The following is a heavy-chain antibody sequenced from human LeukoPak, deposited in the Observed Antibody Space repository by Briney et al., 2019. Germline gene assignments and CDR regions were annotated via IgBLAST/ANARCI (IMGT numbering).Heavy chain of an antibody. V-gene: IGHV3-48*02. CDR1: GFTFSSYA. J-gene: IGHJ5*02. CDR3: ARADNPRVHDFDP. D-gene: IGHD1-1*01. CDR2: ISSSSKI. Sequence: GGSLRLSCAASGFTFSSYAMAWVRQAPGKGLEWLSYISSSSKINYADSVKCRFTISRDNAKNSLYLQMTSLRDEDTAVSYCARADNPRVHDFDPWGQGNLITVS.